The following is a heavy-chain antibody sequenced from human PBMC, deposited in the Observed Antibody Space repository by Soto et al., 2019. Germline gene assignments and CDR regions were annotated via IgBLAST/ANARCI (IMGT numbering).Heavy chain of an antibody. CDR1: GASTAVYY. J-gene: IGHJ5*02. Sequence: SETLSLTCNVSGASTAVYYWSWIRQSPAKGLEWIARIYTTGNINYNPSLRSRATMSRDSSKNQLFLKLTSVTVADTAVYYCVRDRLNWFDPWGQGVLVTVSS. V-gene: IGHV4-4*07. CDR2: IYTTGNI. CDR3: VRDRLNWFDP.